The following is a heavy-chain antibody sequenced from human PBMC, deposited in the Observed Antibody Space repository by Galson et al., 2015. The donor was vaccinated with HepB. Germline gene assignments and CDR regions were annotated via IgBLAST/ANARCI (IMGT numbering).Heavy chain of an antibody. V-gene: IGHV3-64*01. CDR1: GFTFKNYA. D-gene: IGHD3-22*01. Sequence: SLRLSCAASGFTFKNYAMHWVRQAPGKGLEYVSTISSNGGSTYYANSVKGRLTISRDNSKNTLYLQMGSLRAEDMAVYYCARTYYDSTGFSKNWYFDLWGRGTLVTVSS. J-gene: IGHJ2*01. CDR2: ISSNGGST. CDR3: ARTYYDSTGFSKNWYFDL.